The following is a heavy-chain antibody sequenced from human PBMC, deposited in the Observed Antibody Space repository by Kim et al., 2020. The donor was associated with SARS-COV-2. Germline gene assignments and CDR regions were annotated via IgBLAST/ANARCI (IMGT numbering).Heavy chain of an antibody. CDR2: IYYSGST. D-gene: IGHD3-10*01. CDR1: GGSISSGGYY. Sequence: SETLSLTCTVSGGSISSGGYYWSWIRQHPGKGLEWIGYIYYSGSTYYNPSLKSRATISVDTSKNQFSLKLSSVTAADTAVYYCARDVPGYRDSGSTHWGQGTLVTVSS. J-gene: IGHJ4*02. CDR3: ARDVPGYRDSGSTH. V-gene: IGHV4-31*03.